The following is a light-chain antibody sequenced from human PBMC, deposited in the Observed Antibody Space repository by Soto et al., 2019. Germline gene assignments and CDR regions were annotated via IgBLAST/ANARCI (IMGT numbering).Light chain of an antibody. V-gene: IGLV1-40*01. Sequence: QAVVTQPPSVSGAPGQRVTISCTGSSSNIGAGYDEHWYQQLPGTAPKLLIYGNSNRPSGVPDRFSGSKSGTSASLAITGLQAEDEADYYCQSYDSSLSALFGGGTKVTVL. CDR2: GNS. CDR3: QSYDSSLSAL. J-gene: IGLJ3*02. CDR1: SSNIGAGYD.